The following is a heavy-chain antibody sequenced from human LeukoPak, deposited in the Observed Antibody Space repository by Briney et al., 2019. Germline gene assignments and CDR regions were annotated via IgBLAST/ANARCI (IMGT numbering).Heavy chain of an antibody. CDR3: ARDRVDGCSSTSCYWVYYYMDV. Sequence: GGSLRLSCAASGFTFSSYSMNWVRQAPGKGLEWVSSISSSSRYIYYADSVKGRFTISRDNAKNSLYLQMNSLRAEDTAVYYCARDRVDGCSSTSCYWVYYYMDVWGKGTTVTVSS. V-gene: IGHV3-21*01. CDR2: ISSSSRYI. J-gene: IGHJ6*03. D-gene: IGHD2-2*01. CDR1: GFTFSSYS.